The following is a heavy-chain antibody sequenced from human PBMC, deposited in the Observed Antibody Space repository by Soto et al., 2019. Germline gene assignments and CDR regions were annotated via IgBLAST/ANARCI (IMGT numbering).Heavy chain of an antibody. Sequence: QVQLVQSGAEVKKPGASVMVSCKASGYTFTSYDINWVRQATGQGLAWMGWMNPISGNAGYAQKFQGRVTMTRNTTPRTAYMELTSLRSEATALYYCARGARGWWFDHWGQGTLVTVSS. CDR3: ARGARGWWFDH. V-gene: IGHV1-8*01. CDR2: MNPISGNA. CDR1: GYTFTSYD. D-gene: IGHD2-15*01. J-gene: IGHJ5*02.